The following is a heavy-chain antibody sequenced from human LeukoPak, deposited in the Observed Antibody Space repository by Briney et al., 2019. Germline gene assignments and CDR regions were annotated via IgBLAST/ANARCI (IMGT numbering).Heavy chain of an antibody. CDR2: INHSGST. CDR1: GGSFSGYY. D-gene: IGHD4-17*01. Sequence: PSETLSLTCAVYGGSFSGYYWSWIRQPPGEGLEWIGEINHSGSTNYNPSLKSRVTISVDTSKNQFSLKLSSVTAADTAVYYCARRVAVTTGFDYWGQGTLVTVSS. V-gene: IGHV4-34*01. CDR3: ARRVAVTTGFDY. J-gene: IGHJ4*02.